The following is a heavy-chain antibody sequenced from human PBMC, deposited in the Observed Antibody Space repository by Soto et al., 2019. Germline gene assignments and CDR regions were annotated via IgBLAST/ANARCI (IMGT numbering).Heavy chain of an antibody. D-gene: IGHD2-15*01. J-gene: IGHJ4*02. CDR2: INPGPKRA. CDR3: AGASSRVSSVVAAY. V-gene: IGHV1-46*01. Sequence: ALVKVSCKASNYSFSSHFIHWVRQAPGEGLEWMGIINPGPKRASYSKGFQGRLTLTSDMPSRTVYMQLSNLRSDDTAVYYCAGASSRVSSVVAAYWGQGTLVTVSS. CDR1: NYSFSSHF.